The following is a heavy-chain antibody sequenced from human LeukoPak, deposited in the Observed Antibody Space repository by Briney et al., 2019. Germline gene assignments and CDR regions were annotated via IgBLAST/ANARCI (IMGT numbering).Heavy chain of an antibody. CDR2: INWNSAST. V-gene: IGHV3-9*01. CDR3: VKDRRNPYRPEGPFDP. D-gene: IGHD1-14*01. J-gene: IGHJ5*02. CDR1: GFTFEDYA. Sequence: GRSLRLSCAASGFTFEDYAMHWVRQAPGKGLEWVSGINWNSASTGYADSVKGRFTISRDNVMNSLYLQMNSLRPEDTALYYCVKDRRNPYRPEGPFDPWGQGTLVTVSS.